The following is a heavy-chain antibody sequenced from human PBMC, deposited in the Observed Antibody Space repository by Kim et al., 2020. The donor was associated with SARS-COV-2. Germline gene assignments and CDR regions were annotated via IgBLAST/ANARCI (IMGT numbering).Heavy chain of an antibody. Sequence: SGKCRFTISRGNSKNTVYLQMNSLRAEDTAVYYCARDRDGYSYGSSGMDVWGQGTTVTVSS. J-gene: IGHJ6*02. V-gene: IGHV3-30*07. CDR3: ARDRDGYSYGSSGMDV. D-gene: IGHD5-18*01.